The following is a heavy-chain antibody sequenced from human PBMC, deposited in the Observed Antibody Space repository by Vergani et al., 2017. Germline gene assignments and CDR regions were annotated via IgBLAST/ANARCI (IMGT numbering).Heavy chain of an antibody. Sequence: QVQLVESGGGVVQPGRSLKLSCEGSGFAFSSYDIHWVRQAPGKGLEWVAVVSYDGSDNSYSDYVKGRFTVSRNNSINTLYLQMDSLRPEDTAVYYCAKGRVGKNIEVAGLNYWGQGTLVTVSS. CDR2: VSYDGSDN. D-gene: IGHD6-19*01. CDR3: AKGRVGKNIEVAGLNY. CDR1: GFAFSSYD. V-gene: IGHV3-30*18. J-gene: IGHJ4*02.